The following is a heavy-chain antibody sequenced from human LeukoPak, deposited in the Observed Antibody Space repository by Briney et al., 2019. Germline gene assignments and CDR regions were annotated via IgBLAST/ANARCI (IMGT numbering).Heavy chain of an antibody. J-gene: IGHJ5*02. V-gene: IGHV4-59*12. CDR3: ARSLRIIVATTRFDP. D-gene: IGHD5-12*01. Sequence: SETLSLTCTVSGVSISSYYWSWIRQPPGKGLEWIGYIYYSGSTYYNPSLKSRVTISVDTSKNQFSLKLSSVTAADTAVYYCARSLRIIVATTRFDPWGQGTLVTVSS. CDR1: GVSISSYY. CDR2: IYYSGST.